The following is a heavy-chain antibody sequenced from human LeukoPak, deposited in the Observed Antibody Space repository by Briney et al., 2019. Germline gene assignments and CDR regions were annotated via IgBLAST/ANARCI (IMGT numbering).Heavy chain of an antibody. V-gene: IGHV3-23*01. J-gene: IGHJ4*02. CDR1: GFTFSSDG. D-gene: IGHD3-22*01. CDR3: AKDFYYDSNPYYFDY. Sequence: PGGSLRLSCAASGFTFSSDGMSWVRQAPGKGLEWVSSISASGGGTVYADSVKGRVTISRDNSKNTLYLQMNSLRAEDTAVYYCAKDFYYDSNPYYFDYWGQGTLVTVSS. CDR2: ISASGGGT.